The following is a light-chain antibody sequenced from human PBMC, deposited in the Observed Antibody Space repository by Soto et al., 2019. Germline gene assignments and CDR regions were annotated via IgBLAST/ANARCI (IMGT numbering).Light chain of an antibody. J-gene: IGKJ4*01. V-gene: IGKV3-20*01. CDR3: QQYGSSPLT. CDR2: GAS. Sequence: EIGLARSPSTLCLSPGGMGTLSLNASQSVSSSYLAWYQQKPGQAPRLLIYGASSRATGIPDRFSGSGSGTDFTLTISRLEPEDFAVYYCQQYGSSPLTFGGGTKVDIK. CDR1: QSVSSSY.